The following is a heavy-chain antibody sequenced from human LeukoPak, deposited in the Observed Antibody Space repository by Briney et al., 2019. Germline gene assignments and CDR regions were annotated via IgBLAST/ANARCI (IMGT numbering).Heavy chain of an antibody. CDR2: IIPIFGRA. J-gene: IGHJ4*02. D-gene: IGHD6-13*01. CDR3: ARASSSWYATFDY. V-gene: IGHV1-69*13. CDR1: GGTFSSYA. Sequence: ASVKVSCKASGGTFSSYAISWVRQAPGQGLEWMGGIIPIFGRANYAQKFQGRVTITADESTSTAYMELSSLRSEDTAVYYCARASSSWYATFDYWGQGTLVTVSS.